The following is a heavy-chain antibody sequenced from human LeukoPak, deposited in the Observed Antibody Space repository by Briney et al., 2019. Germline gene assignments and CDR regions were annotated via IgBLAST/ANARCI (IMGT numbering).Heavy chain of an antibody. CDR2: IKQDGSKK. D-gene: IGHD5-24*01. J-gene: IGHJ4*02. CDR1: GFTLSSYA. Sequence: GGSLRLSCTASGFTLSSYAMSWVRQAPGKGLEWVANIKQDGSKKSYVDSVKGRFTISRDNAKNSLYLQMNSLRAEDTAIYYCTRVGYIDEGIDYWGQGTLVTVSS. V-gene: IGHV3-7*04. CDR3: TRVGYIDEGIDY.